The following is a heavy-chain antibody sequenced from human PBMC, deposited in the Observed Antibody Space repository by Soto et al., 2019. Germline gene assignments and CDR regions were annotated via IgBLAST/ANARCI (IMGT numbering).Heavy chain of an antibody. CDR3: AIYCVAPYYYYGMDV. D-gene: IGHD2-15*01. Sequence: ASVKVSCKASGYTFTRSGIGWVRQAPGQGLEWMGWISTYNGDTNYAQTFQGRVTMTTDTSTSTVHMEVRSLRSDDTAVYYCAIYCVAPYYYYGMDVWGHGTLVTVSS. V-gene: IGHV1-18*01. CDR1: GYTFTRSG. J-gene: IGHJ6*02. CDR2: ISTYNGDT.